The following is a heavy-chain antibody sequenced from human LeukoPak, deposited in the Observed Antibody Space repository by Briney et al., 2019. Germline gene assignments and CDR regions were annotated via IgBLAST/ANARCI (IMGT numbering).Heavy chain of an antibody. CDR2: ITSNGAYT. V-gene: IGHV3-64*02. Sequence: GGSLRLSCAASGFTFSDYTIPWVRQAPGKRLQSVSAITSNGAYTHYADSVKGRFTISRDNSRNVVFLQMGGLRIEDMAVYYCARVKMGATVSDYYYYYMDVWGTGTTVTVSS. J-gene: IGHJ6*03. CDR1: GFTFSDYT. D-gene: IGHD1-26*01. CDR3: ARVKMGATVSDYYYYYMDV.